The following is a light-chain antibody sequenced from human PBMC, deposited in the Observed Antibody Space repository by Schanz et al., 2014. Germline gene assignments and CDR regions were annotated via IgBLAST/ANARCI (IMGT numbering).Light chain of an antibody. CDR2: DVR. CDR3: SSYTISSSYV. J-gene: IGLJ1*01. V-gene: IGLV2-14*01. Sequence: QSALTQPASVSGSPGQSITISCTGTSSDVGGYNYVSWYQQCPGKAPKLMIYDVRNRPSGVSNRFSGSKSGNTASLTISGLQAEDEADYYCSSYTISSSYVFGTGTKLTVL. CDR1: SSDVGGYNY.